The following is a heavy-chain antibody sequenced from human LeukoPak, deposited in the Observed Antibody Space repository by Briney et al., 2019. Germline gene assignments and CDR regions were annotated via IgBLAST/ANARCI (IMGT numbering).Heavy chain of an antibody. V-gene: IGHV3-7*01. D-gene: IGHD3-10*01. Sequence: GGSLRLSCAASRFTFSSYWMSWVRQAPGKGLEWVANIKQDGSEKYYVDSVKGRFTISRDNAKNSLYLQMNSLRADDTAVYYCARDLWFGEYNQLYYFDYWGQGTLVSVSS. CDR3: ARDLWFGEYNQLYYFDY. CDR2: IKQDGSEK. J-gene: IGHJ4*02. CDR1: RFTFSSYW.